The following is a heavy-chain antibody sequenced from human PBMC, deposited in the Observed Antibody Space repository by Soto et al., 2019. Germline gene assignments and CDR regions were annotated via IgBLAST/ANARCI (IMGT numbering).Heavy chain of an antibody. J-gene: IGHJ6*02. CDR2: TWYDGSSQ. V-gene: IGHV3-33*01. D-gene: IGHD3-3*01. Sequence: GGSLRLSCAASGFTFNKYSMHWVRQAQCKGLEWVAVTWYDGSSQYYVDSVKGRFTISRDNSKNTLYLQMNSLRAEDTAVYYFARYVYYVEWNYYCLDVWGQGTMMTV. CDR3: ARYVYYVEWNYYCLDV. CDR1: GFTFNKYS.